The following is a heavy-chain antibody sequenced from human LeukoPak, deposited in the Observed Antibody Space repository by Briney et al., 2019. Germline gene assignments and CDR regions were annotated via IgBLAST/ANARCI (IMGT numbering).Heavy chain of an antibody. V-gene: IGHV4-59*01. J-gene: IGHJ4*02. CDR1: GGSISSYY. Sequence: PSETLSLTSTVPGGSISSYYWSWIRQPPGKGLEWIGYIYYSGSTNYNPSLKSRVTISVDTSKNQFSLKLSSVTAADTAVYYCARGDYFDYWGQGTLVTVSS. CDR3: ARGDYFDY. CDR2: IYYSGST.